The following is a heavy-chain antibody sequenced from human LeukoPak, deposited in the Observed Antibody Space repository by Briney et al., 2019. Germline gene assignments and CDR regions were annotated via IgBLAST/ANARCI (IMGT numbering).Heavy chain of an antibody. Sequence: GGSLRLSCAASGFTFTSYWMSWVRQAPGKGLEWVAVITHDDKNRDYIESVKGRFTISRDNSRDTLYLQMNSLRTEDTAVYYCGKSYDPGTRYRGSDIWGQGALVTVSS. J-gene: IGHJ4*02. CDR2: ITHDDKNR. CDR1: GFTFTSYW. CDR3: GKSYDPGTRYRGSDI. V-gene: IGHV3-30*18. D-gene: IGHD1-26*01.